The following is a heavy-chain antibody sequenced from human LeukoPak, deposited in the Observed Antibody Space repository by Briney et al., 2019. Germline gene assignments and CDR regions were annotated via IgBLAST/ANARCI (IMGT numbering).Heavy chain of an antibody. CDR2: INPSGGST. J-gene: IGHJ5*02. D-gene: IGHD2-15*01. CDR3: ARDSGVVVVAATYNWFDP. Sequence: ASVKVSCKASGYTFTSYYMHWVRQAPGQGLEWMGIINPSGGSTSYAQKFQGRVTMTRDMSTSTVYMELSSLRSEDTAVYYCARDSGVVVVAATYNWFDPWGQGTLVTVSS. CDR1: GYTFTSYY. V-gene: IGHV1-46*01.